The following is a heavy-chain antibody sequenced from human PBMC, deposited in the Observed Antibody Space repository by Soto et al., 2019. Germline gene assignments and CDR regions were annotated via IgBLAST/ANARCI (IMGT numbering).Heavy chain of an antibody. D-gene: IGHD4-17*01. J-gene: IGHJ4*02. CDR2: ITGSGGST. Sequence: GGFMRLSCAASGFTFSTFAMIWVRQAPGKGLEWVSVITGSGGSTYYADSVKGRFTISRDTSKNTLFLQMNSLRAEDTAVYYCAKDRYGDYGGIDYWGQGTMVTVSS. V-gene: IGHV3-23*01. CDR3: AKDRYGDYGGIDY. CDR1: GFTFSTFA.